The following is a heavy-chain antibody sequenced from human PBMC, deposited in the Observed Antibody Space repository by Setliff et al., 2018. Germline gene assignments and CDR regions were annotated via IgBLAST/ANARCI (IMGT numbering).Heavy chain of an antibody. D-gene: IGHD1-26*01. J-gene: IGHJ6*03. CDR2: IIPIFGTA. CDR3: ARDPNSGSYWNYYYYMDV. V-gene: IGHV1-69*13. Sequence: ASVKVSCKASGGTLSDYSISWVRQAPGQGLEWMGGIIPIFGTANYAQKFQGRVTITADESTSTAYMELSSLRSEGTAVYYCARDPNSGSYWNYYYYMDVWGKGTTVTVSS. CDR1: GGTLSDYS.